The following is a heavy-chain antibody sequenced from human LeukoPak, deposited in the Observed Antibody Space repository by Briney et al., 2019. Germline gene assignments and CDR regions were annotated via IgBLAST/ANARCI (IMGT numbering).Heavy chain of an antibody. CDR2: IYYSGST. CDR1: GGSISSSSYY. D-gene: IGHD3-10*01. Sequence: PSETLSLTCTVSGGSISSSSYYWGWIRQPPGKGLEWIGSIYYSGSTYYNPSLKSRVTISVDTSKNQFSLKLSSVTAADTAVYYCARARITMVRGVSYSVPFDYWGQGTLVTVSS. V-gene: IGHV4-39*07. J-gene: IGHJ4*02. CDR3: ARARITMVRGVSYSVPFDY.